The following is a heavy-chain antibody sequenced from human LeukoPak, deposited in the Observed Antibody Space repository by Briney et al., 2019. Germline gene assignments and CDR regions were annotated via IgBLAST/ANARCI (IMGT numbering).Heavy chain of an antibody. CDR1: GFSFSSYG. J-gene: IGHJ4*02. Sequence: PGGTLTLSCAASGFSFSSYGMSWFRHAPAQGLEWVSTINNRADETPYEDFLRGRFFISRENSNSRLTLHMNNLRVEDTAVYYCERDPSEYEWQRGWYRDFWGQGSQVTVSS. V-gene: IGHV3-23*01. CDR2: INNRADET. D-gene: IGHD6-19*01. CDR3: ERDPSEYEWQRGWYRDF.